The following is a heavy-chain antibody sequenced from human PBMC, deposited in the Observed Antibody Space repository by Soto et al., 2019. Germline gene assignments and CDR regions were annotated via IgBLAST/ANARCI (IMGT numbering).Heavy chain of an antibody. CDR1: GFTFSSYS. Sequence: VQLVESGGGLVQPGGSLRLSCAASGFTFSSYSMNWVRQAPGKGLEWVSYISSSSSTIYYADSVKGRFTISRDNAKNSLYLQMNSLRDEDTAVYYCARDVDSSSDGGGFDPWGQGTLVTVSS. J-gene: IGHJ5*02. D-gene: IGHD6-13*01. V-gene: IGHV3-48*02. CDR3: ARDVDSSSDGGGFDP. CDR2: ISSSSSTI.